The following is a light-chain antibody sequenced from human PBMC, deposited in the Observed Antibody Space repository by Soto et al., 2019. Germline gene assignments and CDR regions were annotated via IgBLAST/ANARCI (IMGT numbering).Light chain of an antibody. V-gene: IGLV1-40*01. J-gene: IGLJ2*01. CDR2: GNS. CDR1: SSNIGAGYD. Sequence: QSVLTQPPSVSGAPGQRVTISCTGSSSNIGAGYDVHWYQQLPGTAPKLLIYGNSNRPSGVPDRFFGSKSGTSASLAITGLQAEDEADYDCQSYDSSLSGSVVFGGGTKVTVL. CDR3: QSYDSSLSGSVV.